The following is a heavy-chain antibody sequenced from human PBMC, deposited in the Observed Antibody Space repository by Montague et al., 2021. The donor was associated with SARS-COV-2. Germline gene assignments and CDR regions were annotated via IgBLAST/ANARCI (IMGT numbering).Heavy chain of an antibody. J-gene: IGHJ4*02. CDR1: GGSISSTNW. V-gene: IGHV4-4*02. CDR2: IYHSGTI. D-gene: IGHD2/OR15-2a*01. CDR3: ARRMLRHLGTQD. Sequence: SETLSLTCAVSGGSISSTNWCTWVRQPPGKGLEWIGEIYHSGTINFKSSLKSRVAISVDEYKNHFSLILSSPTAADTAVYFCARRMLRHLGTQDWGQGTLVTVSS.